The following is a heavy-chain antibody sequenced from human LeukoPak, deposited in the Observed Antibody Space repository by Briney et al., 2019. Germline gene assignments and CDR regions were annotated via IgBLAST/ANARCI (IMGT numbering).Heavy chain of an antibody. J-gene: IGHJ6*03. V-gene: IGHV4-59*11. CDR2: IYYSGST. D-gene: IGHD3-3*01. CDR1: GGSISSHY. CDR3: GRAYPSYDFWSGYIYYMDV. Sequence: SETLSLTCTVSGGSISSHYWSWIRQPPGKGLEWIGYIYYSGSTNYNPSLKSRVTISVDTSKNQFSLKLSSVTAADTAVYYCGRAYPSYDFWSGYIYYMDVWGKGTTVTVSS.